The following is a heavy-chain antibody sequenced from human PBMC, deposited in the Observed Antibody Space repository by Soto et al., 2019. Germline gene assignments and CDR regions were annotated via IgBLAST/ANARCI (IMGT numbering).Heavy chain of an antibody. D-gene: IGHD1-26*01. V-gene: IGHV3-73*01. Sequence: EVQLVESGGNLVQPGGSLKLSCAASGFTFSGSAMHWVRQASGKGLEWVGRIRSKASNYATTYAASVTGRFTISRDDSKNTTYLQMNRLKVEDTALYYCTINSALSAGWFNGWGQGTLVTVSS. CDR3: TINSALSAGWFNG. J-gene: IGHJ4*02. CDR1: GFTFSGSA. CDR2: IRSKASNYAT.